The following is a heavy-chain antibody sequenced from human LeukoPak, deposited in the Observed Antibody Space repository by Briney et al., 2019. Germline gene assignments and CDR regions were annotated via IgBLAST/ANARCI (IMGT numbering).Heavy chain of an antibody. Sequence: GGSLRLSCAASGFTFDDYGMSWVRQAPGKGLEWVSGINWNGGSTGYADSVKGRFTISRDNAKHSLYLQMNSLRAEDTALYYCAREPYGSGSYGAFDIWGQGTMVTVSS. J-gene: IGHJ3*02. CDR1: GFTFDDYG. CDR2: INWNGGST. CDR3: AREPYGSGSYGAFDI. V-gene: IGHV3-20*04. D-gene: IGHD3-10*01.